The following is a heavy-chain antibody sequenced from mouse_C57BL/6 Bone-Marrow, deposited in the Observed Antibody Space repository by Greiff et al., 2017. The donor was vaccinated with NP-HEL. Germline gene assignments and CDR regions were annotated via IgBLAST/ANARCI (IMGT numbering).Heavy chain of an antibody. CDR1: GYTFTSYG. CDR3: AEGVLLRRSSY. D-gene: IGHD1-1*01. Sequence: QVHVKQSGAELARPGASVKLSCKASGYTFTSYGISWVKQRTGQGLEWIGEIYPRSGNTYYNEKFKGKATLTADKSSSTAYMELRSLTSEDSAVYFCAEGVLLRRSSYWGQGTTLTVSS. CDR2: IYPRSGNT. V-gene: IGHV1-81*01. J-gene: IGHJ2*01.